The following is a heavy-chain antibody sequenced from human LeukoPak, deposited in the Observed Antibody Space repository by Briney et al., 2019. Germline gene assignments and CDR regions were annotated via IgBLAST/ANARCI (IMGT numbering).Heavy chain of an antibody. CDR2: IYYSGST. CDR1: GGSISSGDYY. V-gene: IGHV4-61*08. Sequence: SQTLSLTCTVSGGSISSGDYYWSWIRQPPGKGLEWIGYIYYSGSTNYNPSLKSRVTISVDTSKNQFSLKLSSVTAADTAVYYCARHYGVHDAFDIWGQGTMVTVSS. J-gene: IGHJ3*02. CDR3: ARHYGVHDAFDI. D-gene: IGHD4-17*01.